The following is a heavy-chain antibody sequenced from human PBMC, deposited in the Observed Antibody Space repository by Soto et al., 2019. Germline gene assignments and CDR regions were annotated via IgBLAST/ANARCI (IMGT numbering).Heavy chain of an antibody. D-gene: IGHD1-20*01. Sequence: GASGKVTCKASGYTFTGSYMNWGLQAPGKGLDWMGLINPNSGGTNYAQKFQGWVTMTRDTSISTAYMELSRLRSDDTAVYYCARERGQGYNWKDYYYYGMDVWGQGTTVTVSS. J-gene: IGHJ6*02. CDR3: ARERGQGYNWKDYYYYGMDV. CDR1: GYTFTGSY. CDR2: INPNSGGT. V-gene: IGHV1-2*04.